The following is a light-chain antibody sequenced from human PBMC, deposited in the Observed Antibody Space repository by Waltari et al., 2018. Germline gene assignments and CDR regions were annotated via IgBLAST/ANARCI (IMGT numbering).Light chain of an antibody. Sequence: QSALTQPAPVSGSPGQSIHLSCPGTDRDVGAYDFVSLYQQHPGKAPHLIIYEVSNRPSGISNRFSASKSGNTASLTISGLQAEDEADYYCSSYTTSSAPGVFGTGTRVTVL. J-gene: IGLJ1*01. CDR2: EVS. V-gene: IGLV2-14*01. CDR3: SSYTTSSAPGV. CDR1: DRDVGAYDF.